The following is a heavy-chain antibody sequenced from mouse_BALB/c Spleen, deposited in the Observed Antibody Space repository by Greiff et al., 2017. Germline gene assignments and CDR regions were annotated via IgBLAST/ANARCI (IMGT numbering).Heavy chain of an antibody. Sequence: EVKLMESGGGLVQPGGSLRLSCATSGFTFTDYYMSWVRQPPGKALEWLGFIRNKANGYTTEYSASVKGRFTISRDNSQSILYLQMNTLRAEDSATYYCARVLYDGYGYYYAMDYWGQGTSVTVSS. CDR2: IRNKANGYTT. V-gene: IGHV7-3*02. CDR1: GFTFTDYY. CDR3: ARVLYDGYGYYYAMDY. D-gene: IGHD2-3*01. J-gene: IGHJ4*01.